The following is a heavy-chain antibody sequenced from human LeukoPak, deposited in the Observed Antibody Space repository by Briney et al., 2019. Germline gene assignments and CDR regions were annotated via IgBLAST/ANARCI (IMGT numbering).Heavy chain of an antibody. CDR3: AREDTGYSYGYGPIDY. J-gene: IGHJ4*02. V-gene: IGHV3-30*04. Sequence: SGGSLRLSCVASGFTFSSYAMHWVRQAPGKGLEWVAVISYDGSNKYYADSVKGRFTISRDNAKNSLYLQMNSLRADDTAMYYCAREDTGYSYGYGPIDYWGQGTLVTVSS. CDR2: ISYDGSNK. CDR1: GFTFSSYA. D-gene: IGHD5-18*01.